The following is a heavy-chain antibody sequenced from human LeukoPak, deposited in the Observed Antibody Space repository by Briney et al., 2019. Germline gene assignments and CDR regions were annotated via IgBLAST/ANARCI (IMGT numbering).Heavy chain of an antibody. D-gene: IGHD2-15*01. Sequence: GGSLRLSCAASGFTFSSYATSWVRQAPGKGLEWVSAISGSGGSTYYADSVKGRFTISRDNSKNTLYLQMNSLRAEDTAVYYCAKDIVVVVAASDYWGQGTLVTVSS. CDR3: AKDIVVVVAASDY. J-gene: IGHJ4*02. CDR2: ISGSGGST. CDR1: GFTFSSYA. V-gene: IGHV3-23*01.